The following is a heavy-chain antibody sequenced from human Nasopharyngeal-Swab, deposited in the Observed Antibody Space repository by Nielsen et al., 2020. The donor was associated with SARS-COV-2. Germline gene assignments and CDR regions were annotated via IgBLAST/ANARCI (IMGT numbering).Heavy chain of an antibody. V-gene: IGHV3-9*01. CDR3: ASLPSHDYGDYYGMDV. CDR2: ISWNSGNI. Sequence: GGSLRLSCAASGFTFDDYAMHWVRQAPGKGLEWVSGISWNSGNIGYADSVKGRFTISRDNAKNSLYPQMNSLRAEDTALYYCASLPSHDYGDYYGMDVWGQGTTVTVSS. J-gene: IGHJ6*02. CDR1: GFTFDDYA. D-gene: IGHD4-17*01.